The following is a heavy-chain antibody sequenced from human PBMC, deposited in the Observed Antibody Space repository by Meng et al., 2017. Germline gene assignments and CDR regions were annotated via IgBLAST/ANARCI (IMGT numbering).Heavy chain of an antibody. J-gene: IGHJ4*02. CDR1: GGTFSSYA. CDR2: IIPIFGAA. D-gene: IGHD6-19*01. CDR3: AREPAGHFDY. V-gene: IGHV1-69*06. Sequence: SVKVSCKASGGTFSSYAISWVRQAPGQGLEWMGGIIPIFGAANYAQKFQGRVTITADKSTSTAYMELSSLRSEDTAVYYCAREPAGHFDYWGQGTLVTVSS.